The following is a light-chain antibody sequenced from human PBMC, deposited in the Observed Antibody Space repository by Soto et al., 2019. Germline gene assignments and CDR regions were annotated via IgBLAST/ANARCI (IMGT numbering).Light chain of an antibody. Sequence: QSVLTQSPSASGTPGQRVSISCSGSTSNIGTNTVSWYQHVPGTAPKLLIYSNDQRPSAVPGRFSGSKSGTSASLAISGLQAEDEADYYCCSYAGSYTLWVFGGGTKLTVL. CDR2: SND. CDR3: CSYAGSYTLWV. J-gene: IGLJ3*02. CDR1: TSNIGTNT. V-gene: IGLV1-44*01.